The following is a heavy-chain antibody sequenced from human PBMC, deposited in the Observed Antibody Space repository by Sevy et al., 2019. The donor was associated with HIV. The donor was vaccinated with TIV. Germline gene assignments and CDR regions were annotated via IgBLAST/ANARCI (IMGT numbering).Heavy chain of an antibody. D-gene: IGHD3-3*01. CDR3: ANGPRSGYYISYYYGMDV. CDR1: GFTFSSYG. J-gene: IGHJ6*02. CDR2: ISYDGSNK. Sequence: GGSLRLSCAASGFTFSSYGMHWVRQAPGKGLEWVAVISYDGSNKYYADSVKGRFTISRDNSKNTLYLQMNSLRAEETAVYYCANGPRSGYYISYYYGMDVWGQGTTVTVSS. V-gene: IGHV3-30*18.